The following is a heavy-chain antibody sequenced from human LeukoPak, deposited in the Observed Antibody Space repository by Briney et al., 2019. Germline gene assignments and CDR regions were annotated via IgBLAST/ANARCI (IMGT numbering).Heavy chain of an antibody. Sequence: SETLSLTCAVSGGSISSGGYSWSWIRQPPGKGLEWIGYIYHSGSTYYNPSLKGRVTISVDRSKNQFSLKLSSVTAADTAVYYCARVGGYGMDVWGQGTTVTVSS. D-gene: IGHD2-15*01. CDR3: ARVGGYGMDV. CDR1: GGSISSGGYS. V-gene: IGHV4-30-2*01. J-gene: IGHJ6*02. CDR2: IYHSGST.